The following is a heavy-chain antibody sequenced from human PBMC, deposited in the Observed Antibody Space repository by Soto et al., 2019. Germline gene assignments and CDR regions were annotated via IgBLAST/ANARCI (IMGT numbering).Heavy chain of an antibody. D-gene: IGHD3-22*01. CDR1: GFTFSSYA. Sequence: HPGGSLRLSCAASGFTFSSYAMSWVRQAPGKGLEWVSAISGSGGSTYYADSVKGRFTISRDNSKNTLYLQMNSLRAEDTAVYYCATGTGYYYDSSGYYMDYWGQGTLVTVSS. J-gene: IGHJ4*02. V-gene: IGHV3-23*01. CDR2: ISGSGGST. CDR3: ATGTGYYYDSSGYYMDY.